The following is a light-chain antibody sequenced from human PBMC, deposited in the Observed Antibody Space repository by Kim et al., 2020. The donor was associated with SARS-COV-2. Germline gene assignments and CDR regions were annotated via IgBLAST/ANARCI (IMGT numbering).Light chain of an antibody. J-gene: IGKJ1*01. CDR3: QQYGSSPQT. Sequence: EIVLTQSPGTLSLSPGDRATLSCMASQSVSRSSLAWLQQKPGQAPRLLIYDASSRATGIPDRFSGGGSGTDFTLTISRLEPEDFAVYYCQQYGSSPQTFGQGTKVDIK. CDR2: DAS. V-gene: IGKV3-20*01. CDR1: QSVSRSS.